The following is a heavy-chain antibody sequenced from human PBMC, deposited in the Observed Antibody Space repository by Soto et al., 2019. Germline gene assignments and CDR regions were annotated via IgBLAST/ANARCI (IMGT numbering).Heavy chain of an antibody. D-gene: IGHD3-16*02. V-gene: IGHV3-9*01. CDR1: GFIFDDYA. CDR3: VKDGEPGEISDYRFDY. CDR2: ISWNSGRI. Sequence: EVQLVESGGGLVRPGRSLRLSCGASGFIFDDYAMHWVRQVPGKGLEWVSGISWNSGRIGYADSVKGRFTISRDNAKNALYLQMNSLRAEETALYYWVKDGEPGEISDYRFDYWGQGALMTVSA. J-gene: IGHJ4*02.